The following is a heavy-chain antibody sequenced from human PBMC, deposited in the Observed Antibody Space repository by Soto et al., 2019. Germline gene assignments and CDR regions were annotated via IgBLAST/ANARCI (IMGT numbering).Heavy chain of an antibody. V-gene: IGHV4-30-4*01. CDR1: GGSIISGGYY. J-gene: IGHJ5*01. Sequence: SETLSLTCTVSGGSIISGGYYWSLIRQPPGKGLEWIGYIYYSGSTYYNPSLKSRVTISVDTSKNQFSLKLSSVTAADTAVYYCARAKRHYYDSSGLDRNLYDSSGQVTLVIV. CDR3: ARAKRHYYDSSGLDRNLYDS. D-gene: IGHD3-22*01. CDR2: IYYSGST.